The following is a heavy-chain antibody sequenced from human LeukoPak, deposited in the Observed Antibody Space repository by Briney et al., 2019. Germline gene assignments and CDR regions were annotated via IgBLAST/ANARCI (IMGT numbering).Heavy chain of an antibody. D-gene: IGHD6-6*01. CDR1: GGSISSNSYY. CDR2: IYYSGST. Sequence: SETLSLTCTVSGGSISSNSYYWAWIRQPPGKGLEWIGTIYYSGSTYYNPSLKSRVTISVDRSKNQFSLKLSSVTAADTAVYYCARGDEYSSSPEYFQHWGQGTLVTVSS. V-gene: IGHV4-39*07. J-gene: IGHJ1*01. CDR3: ARGDEYSSSPEYFQH.